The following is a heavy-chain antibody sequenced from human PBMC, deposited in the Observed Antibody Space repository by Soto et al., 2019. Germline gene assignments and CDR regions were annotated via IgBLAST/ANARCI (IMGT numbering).Heavy chain of an antibody. D-gene: IGHD6-19*01. V-gene: IGHV3-49*03. J-gene: IGHJ4*02. Sequence: PGGSLRLSCTASGFTFGDYAMSWFRQAPGKGLEWVGFIRSKAYGGTTEYAASVKGRFTISRDDSKSIAYLQMNSLKTEDTAVYYCTRALPSVAGLTNYYFDYWGQGTLVTVSS. CDR1: GFTFGDYA. CDR3: TRALPSVAGLTNYYFDY. CDR2: IRSKAYGGTT.